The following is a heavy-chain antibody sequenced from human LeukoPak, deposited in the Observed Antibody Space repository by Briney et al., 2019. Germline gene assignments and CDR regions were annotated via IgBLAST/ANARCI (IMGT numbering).Heavy chain of an antibody. D-gene: IGHD2-8*01. CDR2: ISAYNGNT. Sequence: ASVKVSCKASGYTFTSYGISWVRQAPGQGLEWMGWISAYNGNTNYAQKFQGRVTMTRDTSISTAYMELSRLRSDDTAVYYCARNDIVLMVYDDWGQGTLVTVSS. CDR3: ARNDIVLMVYDD. J-gene: IGHJ4*02. V-gene: IGHV1-18*01. CDR1: GYTFTSYG.